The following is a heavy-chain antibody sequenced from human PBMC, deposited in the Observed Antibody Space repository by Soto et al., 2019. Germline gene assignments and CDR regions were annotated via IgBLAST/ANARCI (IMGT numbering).Heavy chain of an antibody. D-gene: IGHD3-16*01. CDR1: GGSVSSGSFY. V-gene: IGHV4-61*01. Sequence: QVQLQESGPGLVKPSETLSLTCSVSGGSVSSGSFYWCWVRQPPGKGLEWIGYIYYIGRTNYNPSLATRVTISVDTSKNQFSLRLSSMSAADTAVYYCANLMGAGGWFDPWGQGTLVIVSS. J-gene: IGHJ5*02. CDR3: ANLMGAGGWFDP. CDR2: IYYIGRT.